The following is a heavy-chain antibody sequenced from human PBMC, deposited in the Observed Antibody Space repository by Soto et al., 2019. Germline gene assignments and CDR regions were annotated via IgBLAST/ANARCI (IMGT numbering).Heavy chain of an antibody. V-gene: IGHV1-69*06. D-gene: IGHD5-12*01. CDR2: IIPMFGTA. J-gene: IGHJ4*02. CDR1: GDTFHRHA. Sequence: QVQLVQSGAEVKKPGSSVKVSCKGSGDTFHRHALSWVRQAPGQGLEWMGGIIPMFGTANYAQKFQGRVTITADTSTSTAYMELSSLRFEDTAFYYCAVIGYDLDYWGQGTLLAVSS. CDR3: AVIGYDLDY.